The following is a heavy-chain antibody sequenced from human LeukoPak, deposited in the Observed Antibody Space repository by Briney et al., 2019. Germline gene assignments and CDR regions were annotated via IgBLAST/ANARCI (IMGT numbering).Heavy chain of an antibody. CDR1: GYTFTSYY. J-gene: IGHJ6*02. D-gene: IGHD5-24*01. V-gene: IGHV1-2*02. Sequence: ASVKVSCKASGYTFTSYYMHWVRQAPGQGLEWMGWINPNSGGTNFAQKFQGRVTMTRDTSISTAYMELSSLRSDDTAVYYCAPTKSVQSYYYYGMDVWGQGTTVTVSS. CDR2: INPNSGGT. CDR3: APTKSVQSYYYYGMDV.